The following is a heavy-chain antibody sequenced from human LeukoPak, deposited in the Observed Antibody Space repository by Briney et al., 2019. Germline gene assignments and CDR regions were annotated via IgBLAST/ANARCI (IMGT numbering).Heavy chain of an antibody. CDR2: ISYDGSNK. V-gene: IGHV3-30-3*01. D-gene: IGHD5-18*01. CDR1: GFTFSSYA. J-gene: IGHJ4*02. CDR3: ARDRGYSYGRVPNFDY. Sequence: GGSLRLSCAASGFTFSSYAMHWVRQAPGKGLEWVAVISYDGSNKYYADSVKGRFTISRDNSKNTLYLQMNSLRAEDTAVYYCARDRGYSYGRVPNFDYWGQGTLVTVSS.